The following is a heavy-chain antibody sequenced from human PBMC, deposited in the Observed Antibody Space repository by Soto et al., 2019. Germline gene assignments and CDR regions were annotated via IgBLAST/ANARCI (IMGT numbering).Heavy chain of an antibody. CDR2: ISAYNGNT. CDR1: GYTFISYG. J-gene: IGHJ4*02. Sequence: QVQLVQSGAEVKKPGASVKVSCKASGYTFISYGISWVRQAPGQGLEWMGWISAYNGNTNYAQKLQGRVTMTTDTSTSTAYMELRSLRSDEAAVYYCARDFRARIYYRSRSSIDYWGQGTLVTVSS. D-gene: IGHD3-10*01. CDR3: ARDFRARIYYRSRSSIDY. V-gene: IGHV1-18*01.